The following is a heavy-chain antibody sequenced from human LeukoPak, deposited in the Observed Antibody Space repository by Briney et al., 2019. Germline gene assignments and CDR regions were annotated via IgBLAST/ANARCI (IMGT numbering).Heavy chain of an antibody. D-gene: IGHD6-19*01. V-gene: IGHV3-23*01. CDR2: ISDSGGNT. CDR3: AKLKRLVAGGGLDY. CDR1: GFTFSSYA. J-gene: IGHJ4*02. Sequence: PGGSLRLSCAASGFTFSSYAMSWVRQAPAKGLEWVLVISDSGGNTYYADSVKGRFTISRDNSKNTLYLQMNSLRAEDTAVYYCAKLKRLVAGGGLDYWGQGTLVTVSS.